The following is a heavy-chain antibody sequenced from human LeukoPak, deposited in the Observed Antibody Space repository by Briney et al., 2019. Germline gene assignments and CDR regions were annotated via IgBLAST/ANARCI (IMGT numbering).Heavy chain of an antibody. J-gene: IGHJ4*02. V-gene: IGHV5-10-1*01. CDR2: IDPIDSYT. Sequence: TGESLKISCKGSGHSFTTSWFTWVRQLPGKGLEWMGRIDPIDSYTTYSPSFQGHVTISADKSISTAYLQWSSLKASDTAMYYCARHGYCSGGRCYYDYWGRGTLVTVSS. CDR1: GHSFTTSW. D-gene: IGHD2-15*01. CDR3: ARHGYCSGGRCYYDY.